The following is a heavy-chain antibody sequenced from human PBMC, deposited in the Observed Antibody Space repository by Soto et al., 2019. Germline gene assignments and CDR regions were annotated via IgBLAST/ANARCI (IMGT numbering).Heavy chain of an antibody. CDR1: GGCISSYY. J-gene: IGHJ5*02. CDR2: IYHSGST. Sequence: SETLSLTCSVSGGCISSYYWTWVRQPPGKGQEWIGHIYHSGSTNYNPSLKSRDTISVDTSKNQFSLKLSSVTAADTAEYYCTSEGYSYASPNWFAPWARGPLVPVSS. CDR3: TSEGYSYASPNWFAP. D-gene: IGHD5-18*01. V-gene: IGHV4-59*01.